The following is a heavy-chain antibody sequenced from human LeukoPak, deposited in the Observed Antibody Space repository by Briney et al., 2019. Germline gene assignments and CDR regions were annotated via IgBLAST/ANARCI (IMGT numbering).Heavy chain of an antibody. Sequence: PSGTLSLTCTVSGVTISNSTDYWACNRHPPGKGLEWNANINYSSNTNHSPSINSPVTISVDTTKYYFSLKLSSATAAATYVYYSANLNAAGGFDPWGQGILVTVSS. J-gene: IGHJ5*02. V-gene: IGHV4-39*02. CDR3: ANLNAAGGFDP. CDR2: INYSSNT. D-gene: IGHD1-1*01. CDR1: GVTISNSTDY.